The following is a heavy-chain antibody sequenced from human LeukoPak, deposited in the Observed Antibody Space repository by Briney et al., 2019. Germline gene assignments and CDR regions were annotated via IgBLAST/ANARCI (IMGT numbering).Heavy chain of an antibody. CDR2: ISSSSSYI. J-gene: IGHJ6*03. Sequence: GGSLSLSCAASGFTFSSYSMNWVRQAPGKGLEWVSSISSSSSYIYYADPVKGRFTISRDNAKNSLYLQMNSLRAEDTAVYYCARVGSSGWDYYMDVWGKGTTVTVSS. V-gene: IGHV3-21*01. CDR3: ARVGSSGWDYYMDV. CDR1: GFTFSSYS. D-gene: IGHD6-19*01.